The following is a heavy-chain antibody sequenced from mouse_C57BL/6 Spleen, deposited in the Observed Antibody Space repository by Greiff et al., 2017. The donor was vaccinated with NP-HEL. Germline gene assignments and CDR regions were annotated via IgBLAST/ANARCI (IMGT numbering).Heavy chain of an antibody. CDR2: ISGGGGNT. D-gene: IGHD1-1*01. CDR1: GFTFSSYT. V-gene: IGHV5-9*01. Sequence: EVKLLESGGGLVKPGGSLKLSCAASGFTFSSYTMSWVRQTPEKRLEWVATISGGGGNTYYPDSVKGRFTISRDNAKNTLYLQMSSLRSEDTALYYGARHAYDYGSSYGFAYWGQRTLVTVSA. CDR3: ARHAYDYGSSYGFAY. J-gene: IGHJ3*01.